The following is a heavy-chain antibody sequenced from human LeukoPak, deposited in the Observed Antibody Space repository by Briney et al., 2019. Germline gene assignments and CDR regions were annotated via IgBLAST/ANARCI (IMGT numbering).Heavy chain of an antibody. V-gene: IGHV1-8*01. J-gene: IGHJ4*02. CDR3: ARGRWELGGDY. CDR1: GYIFTSYD. CDR2: MNPNSGAT. Sequence: ASVKVSCKASGYIFTSYDINWVRQATGQGLEWMGWMNPNSGATGYAQKFQGRVTMTRDTSISTAYMGLSSLRSEDTAVFYCARGRWELGGDYWGQGTLVTVSS. D-gene: IGHD1-26*01.